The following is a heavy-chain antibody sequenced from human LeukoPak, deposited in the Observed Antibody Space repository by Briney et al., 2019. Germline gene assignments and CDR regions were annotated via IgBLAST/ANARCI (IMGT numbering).Heavy chain of an antibody. CDR3: ARSAYYDSSGYYS. Sequence: PSETLSLTCTVSGGSISSGGYYWSWIRQHPGKGLGWIGYIYYSGSTYYNPSLKSRVNISVDTSKTQFSLKLSSVTAADTAVYYCARSAYYDSSGYYSWGQGTLVTVSS. D-gene: IGHD3-22*01. V-gene: IGHV4-31*03. CDR2: IYYSGST. J-gene: IGHJ5*02. CDR1: GGSISSGGYY.